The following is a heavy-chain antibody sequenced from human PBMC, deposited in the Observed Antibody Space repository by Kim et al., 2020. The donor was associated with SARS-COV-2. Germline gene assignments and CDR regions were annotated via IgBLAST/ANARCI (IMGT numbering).Heavy chain of an antibody. CDR2: INPSGGST. V-gene: IGHV1-46*01. J-gene: IGHJ6*02. D-gene: IGHD3-9*01. Sequence: ASVKVSCKASGYTFTSYYMHWVRQAPGQGLEWMGIINPSGGSTSYAQKFQGRVTMTRDTSTSTVYMELSSLRSEDTAVYYCAREGTIIGVNYYYGMDVWGQGTTVTVSS. CDR3: AREGTIIGVNYYYGMDV. CDR1: GYTFTSYY.